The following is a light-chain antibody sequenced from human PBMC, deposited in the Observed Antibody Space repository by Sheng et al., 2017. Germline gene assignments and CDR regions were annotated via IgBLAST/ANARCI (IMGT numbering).Light chain of an antibody. CDR3: QQSSSFPPT. V-gene: IGKV1-NL1*01. CDR1: QIIGTS. Sequence: DIQMTQSPSSLSASVGDRVVITCRASQIIGTSLAWYQQKPGRAPKLLLLGASKLENGVPVPGSVAVDMGRDHTLTISSLAPEDFATYYCQQSSSFPPTFGQGTKVEIK. J-gene: IGKJ1*01. CDR2: GAS.